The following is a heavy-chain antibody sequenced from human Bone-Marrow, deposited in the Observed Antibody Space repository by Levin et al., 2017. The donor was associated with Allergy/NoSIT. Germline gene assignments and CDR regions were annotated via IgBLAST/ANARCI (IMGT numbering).Heavy chain of an antibody. J-gene: IGHJ4*02. Sequence: SETLSLTCTVSGGSISTGDDYCTWIRQPPGKGLQWIGYIYYSGSTYYNPSLKSRITISIDTSKSQFSLQLSSVTAADTAVYYCARLSLTFYDILTGYYSPIGTFDYWGQGTLVTVSS. CDR3: ARLSLTFYDILTGYYSPIGTFDY. CDR2: IYYSGST. CDR1: GGSISTGDDY. V-gene: IGHV4-30-4*08. D-gene: IGHD3-9*01.